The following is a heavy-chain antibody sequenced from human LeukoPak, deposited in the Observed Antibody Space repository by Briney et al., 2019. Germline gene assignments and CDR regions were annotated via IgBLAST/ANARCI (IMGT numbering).Heavy chain of an antibody. CDR1: GFTFSSYA. CDR3: AKRDSSGYYFFDK. J-gene: IGHJ4*02. V-gene: IGHV3-23*01. CDR2: ISRSGGDT. Sequence: GGSLRLSCAASGFTFSSYAMSWVRQAPGKGLEWVSVISRSGGDTYYADSVQGRFTISSDTSKNTLYLKMNSLRVEDTAIYYCAKRDSSGYYFFDKWGQGTLVTVSS. D-gene: IGHD3-22*01.